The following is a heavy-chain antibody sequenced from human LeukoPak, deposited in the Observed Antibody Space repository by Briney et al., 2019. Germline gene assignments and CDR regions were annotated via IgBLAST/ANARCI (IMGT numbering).Heavy chain of an antibody. CDR2: IYYSGTT. Sequence: SETLSLTCAVYGGSFSGYYWNWIRQPPGKGLEWIGYIYYSGTTNYNPSLKSRVSMSVDTSKNQFSLKLTSVTAADTAVYYCARPPGIAAAWFDPWGQGTLVTVSS. CDR3: ARPPGIAAAWFDP. J-gene: IGHJ5*02. D-gene: IGHD6-13*01. V-gene: IGHV4-59*08. CDR1: GGSFSGYY.